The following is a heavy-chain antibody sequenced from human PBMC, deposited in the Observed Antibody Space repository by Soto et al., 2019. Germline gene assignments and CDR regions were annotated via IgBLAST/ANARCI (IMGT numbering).Heavy chain of an antibody. CDR1: GFTFNDYI. D-gene: IGHD3-10*01. V-gene: IGHV3-21*01. Sequence: GGSLRLSCEAPGFTFNDYIMDWVRQAPEKGLEWVSSISSSGTYIYYADSVKGRFAISRDNANNVMYLQMDTLRAEDTAVYYCVRAGHVFDVHYYGMDLWGQGTTVTVSS. CDR2: ISSSGTYI. J-gene: IGHJ6*02. CDR3: VRAGHVFDVHYYGMDL.